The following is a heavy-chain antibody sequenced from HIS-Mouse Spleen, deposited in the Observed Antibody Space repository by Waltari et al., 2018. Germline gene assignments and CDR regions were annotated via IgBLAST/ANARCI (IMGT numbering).Heavy chain of an antibody. V-gene: IGHV1-8*01. Sequence: QVQLVQSGAEVKKPGASVKVSCKASGYTFTSYDINWVRQATGQGLEWMGWRNPNSGNAGYAQKFQGRVTMTRNTSISTAYMELSSLRSEETAVYYCARGGMITFGGVIVSGYFDYWGQGTLVTVSS. CDR2: RNPNSGNA. J-gene: IGHJ4*02. CDR3: ARGGMITFGGVIVSGYFDY. CDR1: GYTFTSYD. D-gene: IGHD3-16*02.